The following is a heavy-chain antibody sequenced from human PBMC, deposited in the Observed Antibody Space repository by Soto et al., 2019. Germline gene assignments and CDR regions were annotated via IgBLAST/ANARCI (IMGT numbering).Heavy chain of an antibody. CDR1: GGSISSSSYY. J-gene: IGHJ6*03. CDR2: IYYSGST. V-gene: IGHV4-39*01. D-gene: IGHD3-3*01. Sequence: SETLSLTCTVSGGSISSSSYYWGWIRQPPGKGLEWIGSIYYSGSTYYNPSLKSRVTISVDTSKNQFSLKLSSVTAADTAVYYCARHSSHYDFWSGRDYYYYYYMDVWGKGTTVTVSS. CDR3: ARHSSHYDFWSGRDYYYYYYMDV.